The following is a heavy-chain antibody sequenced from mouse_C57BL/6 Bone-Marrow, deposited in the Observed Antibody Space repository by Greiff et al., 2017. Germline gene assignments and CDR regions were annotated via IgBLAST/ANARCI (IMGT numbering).Heavy chain of an antibody. D-gene: IGHD1-1*01. CDR1: GYAFSSSW. CDR3: ARARYYYYCTPDY. CDR2: IYPGDGDT. V-gene: IGHV1-82*01. Sequence: VKLMESGPELVKPGASVKISCKASGYAFSSSWMNWVKQRPGKGLEWIGRIYPGDGDTNYNGKFKGKATLTADKASSTAYMQLSSLTSEDSAVYFCARARYYYYCTPDYWGQGTSVTVSS. J-gene: IGHJ4*01.